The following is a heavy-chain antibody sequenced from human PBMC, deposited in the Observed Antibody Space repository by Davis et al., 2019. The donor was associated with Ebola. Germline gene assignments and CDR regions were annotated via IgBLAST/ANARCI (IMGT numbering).Heavy chain of an antibody. CDR1: GFTLTTYW. CDR3: ARVGYDFWDSYGMDV. J-gene: IGHJ6*02. V-gene: IGHV3-7*01. Sequence: PGGSLRLSCAASGFTLTTYWMSWVRQAPGKGLEWVANIKQDGSEKYYVDSVKGRFTISRDNAKNSLYLQMNSLRAEDTVVYYCARVGYDFWDSYGMDVWGQGTTVTVSS. CDR2: IKQDGSEK. D-gene: IGHD3-3*01.